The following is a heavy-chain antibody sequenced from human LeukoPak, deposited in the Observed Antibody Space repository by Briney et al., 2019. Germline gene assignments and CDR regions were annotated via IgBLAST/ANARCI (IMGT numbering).Heavy chain of an antibody. D-gene: IGHD6-13*01. Sequence: GESLKISCKASGYTFTSYGISWVRQAPGQGLEWMGWISAYNGNTNYAQKLQGRVTMTTDTSTSTAYMELRSLRSDDTAVYYCARDSSSHYYYYYMDVWGKGTTVTVSS. CDR1: GYTFTSYG. CDR2: ISAYNGNT. CDR3: ARDSSSHYYYYYMDV. J-gene: IGHJ6*03. V-gene: IGHV1-18*01.